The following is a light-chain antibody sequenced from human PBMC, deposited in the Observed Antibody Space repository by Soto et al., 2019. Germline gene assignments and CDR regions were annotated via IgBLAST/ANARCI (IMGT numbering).Light chain of an antibody. V-gene: IGKV1-8*01. Sequence: AIRMPQSPSSLSASTGARSTITGRASQGISSYLAWYQQKPGKAPKLLIYAASTLQSGVPSRFSGSGSGTDFTLTISCLQSEDFATYYCQQYYSYPTFGQGTKVDIK. CDR3: QQYYSYPT. J-gene: IGKJ1*01. CDR2: AAS. CDR1: QGISSY.